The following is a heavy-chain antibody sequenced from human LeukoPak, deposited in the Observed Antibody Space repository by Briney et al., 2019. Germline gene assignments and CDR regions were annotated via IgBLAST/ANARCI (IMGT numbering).Heavy chain of an antibody. J-gene: IGHJ3*02. Sequence: GESLEISCKGSGYSFTSYWIGWVRQMPGKGLEWMGIIYPGDSDTRYSPSFQGQVTISADKSISTAYLQWSSLKASDTAMYYCARQTYVLRYFDWLSSNAFDIWGQGTMVTVSS. D-gene: IGHD3-9*01. CDR1: GYSFTSYW. CDR2: IYPGDSDT. V-gene: IGHV5-51*01. CDR3: ARQTYVLRYFDWLSSNAFDI.